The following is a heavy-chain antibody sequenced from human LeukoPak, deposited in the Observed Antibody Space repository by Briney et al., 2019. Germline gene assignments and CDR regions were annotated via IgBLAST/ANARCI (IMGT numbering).Heavy chain of an antibody. CDR2: TITIGNT. CDR3: AREKSDSMDNRGHTFDI. D-gene: IGHD2-2*03. Sequence: SETLSLTCTVSGASINSSYWTGIPQPPGKALNIFGSTITIGNTTSNPSPRSGVPISLDTSKTHFPLNLNSVTAADSAVYFCAREKSDSMDNRGHTFDIWGQGTMVTVSS. J-gene: IGHJ3*02. V-gene: IGHV4-59*13. CDR1: GASINSSY.